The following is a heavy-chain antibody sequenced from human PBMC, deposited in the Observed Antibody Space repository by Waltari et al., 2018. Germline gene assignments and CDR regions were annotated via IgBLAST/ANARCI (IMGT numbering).Heavy chain of an antibody. V-gene: IGHV4-38-2*01. CDR1: GYSISSGYY. D-gene: IGHD6-6*01. CDR2: IYHSGST. CDR3: ARLRYSSSSFPFDY. Sequence: QVQLQESGPGLVKPSATLSLPCPVPGYSISSGYYWAWIRQPPGKGLEWIGSIYHSGSTYYNPSLKSRVTISVDTSKNQFSLKLSSVTAADTAVYYCARLRYSSSSFPFDYWGQGTLVTVSS. J-gene: IGHJ4*02.